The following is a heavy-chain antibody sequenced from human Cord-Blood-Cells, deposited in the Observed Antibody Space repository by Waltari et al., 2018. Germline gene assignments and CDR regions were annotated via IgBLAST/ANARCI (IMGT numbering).Heavy chain of an antibody. V-gene: IGHV4-34*01. Sequence: QVQLQQWGAGLLNPSGTLSLTCAVYGGVFSGYFWSWSRQPQGMGLEWVGEINHSGSSNSNPYLKTRDTISVNTCKNQITLKLSSVTAADTAVYYCEKEGRGVPDAFDIWGQGTMVTVSS. J-gene: IGHJ3*02. CDR2: INHSGSS. CDR1: GGVFSGYF. CDR3: EKEGRGVPDAFDI. D-gene: IGHD3-10*01.